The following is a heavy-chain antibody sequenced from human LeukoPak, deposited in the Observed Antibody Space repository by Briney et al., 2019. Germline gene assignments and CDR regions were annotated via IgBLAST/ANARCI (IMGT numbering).Heavy chain of an antibody. CDR2: ISNNGGYT. J-gene: IGHJ4*02. V-gene: IGHV3-23*01. CDR3: ARDGGSYYD. CDR1: GFTFSSSA. D-gene: IGHD1-26*01. Sequence: PGGSLRLSCAASGFTFSSSAMSWVRQAPGKGLEWVSAISNNGGYTYYADPVQGRFTISRDNSKSTLCLQMNSLRAEDTAVYYCARDGGSYYDWGQGTLVTVSS.